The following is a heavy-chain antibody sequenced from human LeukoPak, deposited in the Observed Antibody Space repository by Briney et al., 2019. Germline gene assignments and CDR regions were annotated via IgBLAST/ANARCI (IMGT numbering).Heavy chain of an antibody. D-gene: IGHD6-13*01. J-gene: IGHJ6*03. CDR2: IYYSGST. CDR1: GGSISSYY. Sequence: PSETLSLTCTVSGGSISSYYWSWIRQPPGKGLEWIGYIYYSGSTNYNPSLKSRVTISVDTSKNQFSLKLSSVTAADTAVYYCARVVAAAVTYYYYYYYMDVWGKGTTVTVSS. V-gene: IGHV4-59*12. CDR3: ARVVAAAVTYYYYYYYMDV.